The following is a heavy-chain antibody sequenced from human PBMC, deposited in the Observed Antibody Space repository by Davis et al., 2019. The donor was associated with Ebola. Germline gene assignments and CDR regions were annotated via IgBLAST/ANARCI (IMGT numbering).Heavy chain of an antibody. J-gene: IGHJ4*02. V-gene: IGHV5-51*01. CDR2: IYPGDSDT. CDR1: GYSFTTYW. D-gene: IGHD3-22*01. CDR3: ARLNDYYDSSGPATFSDY. Sequence: GESLKISCKGSGYSFTTYWIAWVRQTPAKGLEWMGIIYPGDSDTRYRPSFEGQVTISVDRSISTAYLKLMRLKASDTAIYYCARLNDYYDSSGPATFSDYWGQGTLVTVSS.